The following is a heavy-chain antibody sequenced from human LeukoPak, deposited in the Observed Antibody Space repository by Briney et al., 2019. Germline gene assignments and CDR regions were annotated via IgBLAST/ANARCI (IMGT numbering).Heavy chain of an antibody. V-gene: IGHV3-48*03. CDR2: ISSSGSTI. CDR1: GFTFSSYE. Sequence: PGGSLRLSCAASGFTFSSYEMNWVRQAPGKGLEWVSYISSSGSTIYYADSVKGRFTISRDNSKNTLYLQMNSLRAEDTAVYYCAKHSSMTTVTGFQHWGQGTLVTVSS. J-gene: IGHJ1*01. CDR3: AKHSSMTTVTGFQH. D-gene: IGHD4-17*01.